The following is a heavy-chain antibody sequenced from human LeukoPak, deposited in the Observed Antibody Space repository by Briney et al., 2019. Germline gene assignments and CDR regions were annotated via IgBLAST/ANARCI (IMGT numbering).Heavy chain of an antibody. CDR3: AKDQIFDILTGYYSD. J-gene: IGHJ4*02. D-gene: IGHD3-9*01. CDR2: ISWNSGSI. CDR1: GFTFSSYW. Sequence: GGSLRLSCAASGFTFSSYWMHWVRQGPGKGLEWVSGISWNSGSIGYADSVKGRFTISRDNAKNSLYLQMNSLRAEDTALYYRAKDQIFDILTGYYSDWGQGTLVTVSS. V-gene: IGHV3-9*01.